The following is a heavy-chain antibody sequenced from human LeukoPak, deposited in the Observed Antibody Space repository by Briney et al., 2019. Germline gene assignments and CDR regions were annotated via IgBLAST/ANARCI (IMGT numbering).Heavy chain of an antibody. D-gene: IGHD3-22*01. J-gene: IGHJ4*02. V-gene: IGHV3-48*01. CDR1: GFAFSSYS. CDR2: ITSSSSAI. CDR3: ARKSGSSGYPFAY. Sequence: GGSLRLSCAASGFAFSSYSMNWVRQAPGKGLEWASYITSSSSAIYYADSVKGRFTISRDNAKNSLYLQMNSLRAEDTAVYYCARKSGSSGYPFAYWGQGTVVTVSS.